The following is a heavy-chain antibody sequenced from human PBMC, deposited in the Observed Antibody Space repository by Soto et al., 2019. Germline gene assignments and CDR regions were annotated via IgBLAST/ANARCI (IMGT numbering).Heavy chain of an antibody. CDR1: EFTFGRYW. CDR2: IKQDESEK. V-gene: IGHV3-7*01. CDR3: ARVTLPDAFDI. Sequence: GGSLRLSCAASEFTFGRYWMTWVRQPPGKGLEWVANIKQDESEKYYVDSVKGRFTISRDNAKKTLYLQMNSLRAEDTAVYFCARVTLPDAFDIWGQGTMVTVSS. J-gene: IGHJ3*02.